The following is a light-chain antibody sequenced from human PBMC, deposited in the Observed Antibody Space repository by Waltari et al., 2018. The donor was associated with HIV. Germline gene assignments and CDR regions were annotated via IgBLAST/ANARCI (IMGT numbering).Light chain of an antibody. CDR1: SSNIGSDY. Sequence: QSVLTQPPSASATPGQRVTISCSGGSSNIGSDYVCWFQQLPGMAPRLLINRDVQRPSGAPDRFSGSKSGTSASLAISGLRPEDEANYDCATWDDSLSGVVFGGGTKVTVL. J-gene: IGLJ2*01. CDR2: RDV. CDR3: ATWDDSLSGVV. V-gene: IGLV1-47*01.